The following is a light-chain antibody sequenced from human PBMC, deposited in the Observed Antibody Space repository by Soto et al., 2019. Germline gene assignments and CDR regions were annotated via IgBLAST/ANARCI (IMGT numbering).Light chain of an antibody. CDR1: QNVLYSSNNKNY. Sequence: DIVMTQSPDSLAVSLGERATINCKSSQNVLYSSNNKNYLAWYQQKPGQPPKLLIYWASTRESGVPDRFSGSGSGTDFTLPITSLQAEDVAVYYCQQYYGTPYTFGQGTKLQIK. J-gene: IGKJ2*01. CDR3: QQYYGTPYT. CDR2: WAS. V-gene: IGKV4-1*01.